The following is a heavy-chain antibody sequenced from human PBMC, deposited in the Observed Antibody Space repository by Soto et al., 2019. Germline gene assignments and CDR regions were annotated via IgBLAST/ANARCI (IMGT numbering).Heavy chain of an antibody. D-gene: IGHD3-10*01. V-gene: IGHV3-23*01. CDR1: GFTFNSYA. CDR3: ARGDRGGSGSPASYYYSGLDV. Sequence: DVQVLESGGDLVQPGGSLRLSCAASGFTFNSYAMSWVRQAPGKGLEWVSSVSAGGDMTYYSDSVKGRFTISRDNSNNALFLQMNSLRIADTALYYCARGDRGGSGSPASYYYSGLDVWGQRTTVTVS. J-gene: IGHJ6*02. CDR2: VSAGGDMT.